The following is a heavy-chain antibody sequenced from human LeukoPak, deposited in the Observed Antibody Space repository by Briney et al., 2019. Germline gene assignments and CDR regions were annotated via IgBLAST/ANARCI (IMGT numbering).Heavy chain of an antibody. Sequence: PSETLSLTCTVSGGSISSYYWSWIRQPPGKGLEWIGEINHSGSTNYNPSLKSRVTISVDTSKNQFSLKLSSVTAADTAVYYCARGARVVYAISPWGQGTLVTVSS. CDR2: INHSGST. J-gene: IGHJ5*02. D-gene: IGHD2-8*02. CDR1: GGSISSYY. CDR3: ARGARVVYAISP. V-gene: IGHV4-34*01.